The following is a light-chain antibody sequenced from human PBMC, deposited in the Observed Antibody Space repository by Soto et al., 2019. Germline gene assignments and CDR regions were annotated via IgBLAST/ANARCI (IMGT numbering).Light chain of an antibody. J-gene: IGKJ1*01. Sequence: EIVLTQSPGTLSLSPGDRATLSCRASQSVGSGYLAWYQQKPGQAPRLLIYATSNRATGIPDRFSGSGSGTGFTLTISSLEPEDFAVYYCQRYCSSRTFGQGTKVEIK. CDR1: QSVGSGY. CDR2: ATS. CDR3: QRYCSSRT. V-gene: IGKV3-20*01.